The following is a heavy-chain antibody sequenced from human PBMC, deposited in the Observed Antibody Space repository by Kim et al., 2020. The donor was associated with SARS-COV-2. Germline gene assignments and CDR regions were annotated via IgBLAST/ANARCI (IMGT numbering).Heavy chain of an antibody. J-gene: IGHJ4*02. CDR3: ASTFLPAATMGDY. Sequence: SADTVKGRFTISRDKAKNSLYLQMTSLRAEDTAVYYCASTFLPAATMGDYWGQGTLVTVSS. D-gene: IGHD2-2*01. V-gene: IGHV3-21*01.